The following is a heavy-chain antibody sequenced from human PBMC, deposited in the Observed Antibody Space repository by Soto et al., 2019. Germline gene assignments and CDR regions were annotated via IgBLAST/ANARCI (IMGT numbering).Heavy chain of an antibody. D-gene: IGHD6-19*01. CDR2: ISTDNGNT. CDR1: GYTFTSYG. V-gene: IGHV1-18*01. J-gene: IGHJ3*02. CDR3: ARDEGSGWHDDAFDI. Sequence: QVQLVQSGAEVKKSGASVKVSCKASGYTFTSYGISWVRQAPGQGLEWMGRISTDNGNTNYAQKLQGRVTMTTDTSTSTAYMELRSLRSDDTAVYYCARDEGSGWHDDAFDIWGQGTMVTVSS.